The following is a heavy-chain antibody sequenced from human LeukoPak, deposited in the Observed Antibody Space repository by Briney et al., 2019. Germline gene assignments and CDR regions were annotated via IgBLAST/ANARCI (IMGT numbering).Heavy chain of an antibody. Sequence: SETLSLTCTVSGGSISSGGYYWTWIRQHPGKGLEWIGYIYYSGGTYYNPSLKSRVTISVDTSKNEFSLKLSSVTVADTAVYYCARRLGRNWFDPWGQGTLVTVSS. V-gene: IGHV4-31*03. J-gene: IGHJ5*02. CDR1: GGSISSGGYY. CDR2: IYYSGGT. D-gene: IGHD1-1*01. CDR3: ARRLGRNWFDP.